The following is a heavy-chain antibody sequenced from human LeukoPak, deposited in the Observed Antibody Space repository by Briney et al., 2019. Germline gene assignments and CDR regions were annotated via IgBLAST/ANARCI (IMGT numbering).Heavy chain of an antibody. Sequence: SETLSLTCTVSGYSISSGYYWGWIRQPPGQGLEWIGSIYHSGSTYYNPSLKSRVTISVDTSKNQFSLKLSSVTAADTAVYYCARYDVGWYYFDYWGQGTLVTVSS. CDR1: GYSISSGYY. CDR3: ARYDVGWYYFDY. D-gene: IGHD6-19*01. J-gene: IGHJ4*02. CDR2: IYHSGST. V-gene: IGHV4-38-2*02.